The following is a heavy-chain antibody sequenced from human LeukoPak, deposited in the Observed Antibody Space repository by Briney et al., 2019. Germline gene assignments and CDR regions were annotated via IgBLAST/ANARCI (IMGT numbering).Heavy chain of an antibody. D-gene: IGHD2-15*01. CDR3: TTAPRGYCSGGSCSYAFDI. CDR2: IKSKSDGGTT. Sequence: PGGSLRLSCAASGFTFSSYAMHWVRQAPGKGLEWVGRIKSKSDGGTTDYAAPVKGRFTISRDDSKNTLYLQMNSLKTEDTAVYYCTTAPRGYCSGGSCSYAFDIWGQGTMVTVSS. CDR1: GFTFSSYA. J-gene: IGHJ3*02. V-gene: IGHV3-15*01.